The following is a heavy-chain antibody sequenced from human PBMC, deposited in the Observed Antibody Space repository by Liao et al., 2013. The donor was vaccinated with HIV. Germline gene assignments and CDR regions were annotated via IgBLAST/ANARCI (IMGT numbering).Heavy chain of an antibody. CDR3: ARGTGYYNRNYFDY. D-gene: IGHD3-9*01. V-gene: IGHV4-34*01. Sequence: QVQLQQWGAGLLKPSETLSLTCAVYGGSFNGYYWGWIRQPPGKGLEWIGSIYYIGSTYYNPSLKTRVTISVDTSKNQFSLKLSSVTVADTAVYFCARGTGYYNRNYFDYWGQGTLVTVSS. CDR1: GGSFNGYY. CDR2: IYYIGST. J-gene: IGHJ4*02.